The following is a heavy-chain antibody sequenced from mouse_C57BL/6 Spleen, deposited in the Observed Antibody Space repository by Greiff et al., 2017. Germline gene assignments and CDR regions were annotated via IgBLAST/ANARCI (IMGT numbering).Heavy chain of an antibody. V-gene: IGHV1-82*01. CDR2: IYPGDGDT. Sequence: QVQLQQSGPELVKPGASVKISCKASGYAFSSSWMNWVKQRPGKGLEWIGRIYPGDGDTNYNGKFKGKATLTADKSSSTAYMQLRSLTSEDSAVYFCAREEDPYYFDYRGQSTTLP. J-gene: IGHJ2*01. CDR3: AREEDPYYFDY. CDR1: GYAFSSSW.